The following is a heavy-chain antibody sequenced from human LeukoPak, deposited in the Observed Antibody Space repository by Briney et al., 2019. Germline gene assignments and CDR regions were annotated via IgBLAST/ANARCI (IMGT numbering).Heavy chain of an antibody. CDR3: VRDGPFGSGTFGY. J-gene: IGHJ4*02. Sequence: PGGSLRLSCVASGFSFSRSWMSWVRQAPGKGLEWVANIKVDRSEKHYLDSVEGRFIISRDNAKNSLHLQMNNLRAEDTAEYYCVRDGPFGSGTFGYWAQGTLVSVSS. CDR1: GFSFSRSW. D-gene: IGHD3-10*01. V-gene: IGHV3-7*01. CDR2: IKVDRSEK.